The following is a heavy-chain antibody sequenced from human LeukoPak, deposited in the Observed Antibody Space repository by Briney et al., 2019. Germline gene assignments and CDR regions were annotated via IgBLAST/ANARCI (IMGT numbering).Heavy chain of an antibody. J-gene: IGHJ4*02. V-gene: IGHV1-2*02. Sequence: ASVKVSCKASGYTFTSYDINWVRQATGQGLEWMGWMNPNSGGTNYAQKFQGRVTMTRDTSISTAYMELSRLRSDDTAVYYCARDPWELLIFDYWGQGTLVTVSS. CDR3: ARDPWELLIFDY. D-gene: IGHD1-26*01. CDR1: GYTFTSYD. CDR2: MNPNSGGT.